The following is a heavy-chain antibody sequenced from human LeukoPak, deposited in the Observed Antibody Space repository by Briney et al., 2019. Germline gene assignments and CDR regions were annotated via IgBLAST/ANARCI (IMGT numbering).Heavy chain of an antibody. V-gene: IGHV3-11*04. CDR1: GFTFSDYY. J-gene: IGHJ4*02. CDR3: AKSVHLAAAGTDY. D-gene: IGHD6-13*01. Sequence: PGGSLRLSCAASGFTFSDYYMSWIRQAPGKGLEWVSYISNSGSTIYYADSVKGRFFISRDNAKNSLYLQMNSLRAEDTAVYYCAKSVHLAAAGTDYWGQGTLVTVSS. CDR2: ISNSGSTI.